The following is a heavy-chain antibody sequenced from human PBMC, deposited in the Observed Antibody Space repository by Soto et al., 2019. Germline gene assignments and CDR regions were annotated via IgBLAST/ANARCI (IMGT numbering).Heavy chain of an antibody. CDR1: GFTFSDNY. D-gene: IGHD2-21*01. CDR3: ARDPNRDSDY. CDR2: IGGSGSDI. Sequence: GGSLRLSCAASGFTFSDNYMMWFRQAPGKGLEWVSYIGGSGSDIQYAASVKGRFTISRDNAKNSLYLQINSLRVEDTAVYYWARDPNRDSDYWGQGTLVTVSS. V-gene: IGHV3-11*01. J-gene: IGHJ4*02.